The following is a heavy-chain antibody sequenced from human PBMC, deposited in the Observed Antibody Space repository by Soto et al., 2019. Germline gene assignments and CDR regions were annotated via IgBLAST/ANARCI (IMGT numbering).Heavy chain of an antibody. J-gene: IGHJ3*02. CDR2: TIPVFNTA. D-gene: IGHD3-10*01. CDR3: ARGVYGSGNYYTGPSAFDI. Sequence: QMQLEQSGAEVKKPGSSVKVSCKASGGTLSDHGVAWLRQAPGQGLEWMGGTIPVFNTAKYAQKFQGRVTVTADKFTNIAYMELSSLRPEDTAFYFCARGVYGSGNYYTGPSAFDIWGQGTMVIVSS. CDR1: GGTLSDHG. V-gene: IGHV1-69*06.